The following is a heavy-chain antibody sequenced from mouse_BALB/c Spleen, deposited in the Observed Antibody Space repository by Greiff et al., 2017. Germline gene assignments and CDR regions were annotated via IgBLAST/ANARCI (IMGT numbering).Heavy chain of an antibody. V-gene: IGHV14-3*02. Sequence: VHVKQSGAELVKPGASVKLSCTASGFNIKDTYMHWVKQRPEQGLEWIGRIDPANGNTKYDPKFQGKATITADTSSNTAYLQLSSLTSEDTAVYYCDRGGYAMDYWGQGTSVTVAS. CDR3: DRGGYAMDY. J-gene: IGHJ4*01. CDR1: GFNIKDTY. CDR2: IDPANGNT.